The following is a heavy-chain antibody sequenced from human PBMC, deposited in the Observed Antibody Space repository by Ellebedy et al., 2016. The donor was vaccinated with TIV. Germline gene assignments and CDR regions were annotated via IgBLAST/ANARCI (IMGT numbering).Heavy chain of an antibody. V-gene: IGHV4-38-2*02. CDR3: ARGTIFGEEFDF. J-gene: IGHJ4*02. CDR1: GYSISSAYF. CDR2: IYYTGST. Sequence: GSLRLXXSVSGYSISSAYFWGWIRQPPGKGLEWIGYIYYTGSTNYNPSLRGRVTMSVDSAKSQFSLNLTSVTAADTAVYYCARGTIFGEEFDFWGQGTLVTVSS. D-gene: IGHD3-3*01.